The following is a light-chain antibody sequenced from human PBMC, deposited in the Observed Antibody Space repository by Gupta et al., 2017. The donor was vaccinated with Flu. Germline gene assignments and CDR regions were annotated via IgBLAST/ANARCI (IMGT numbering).Light chain of an antibody. Sequence: AGRRTILSCGSKKISRYYKWYQQQKADEPKSLLNDESSLQSGVTSTISSSGSGTAYIMLISSMQPADYLTVYCQQSYSNPLTFGGGTKVEIK. J-gene: IGKJ4*02. CDR3: QQSYSNPLT. CDR2: DES. CDR1: KKISRY. V-gene: IGKV1-39*01.